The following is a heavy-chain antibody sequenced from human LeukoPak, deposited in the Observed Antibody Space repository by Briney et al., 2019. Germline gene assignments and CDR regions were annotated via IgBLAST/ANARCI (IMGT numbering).Heavy chain of an antibody. J-gene: IGHJ4*02. D-gene: IGHD2-2*01. Sequence: SETLSLTCAVYGGSFSGYHWTWIRQPPGKGLEWIGDINHSGNTNYNPSLKSRVTISVDTSKNQFSLKVNSVTAADTAIYYCTRGRTPVSGENQLQPPFWWGQGTLVTVSS. CDR1: GGSFSGYH. V-gene: IGHV4-34*01. CDR3: TRGRTPVSGENQLQPPFW. CDR2: INHSGNT.